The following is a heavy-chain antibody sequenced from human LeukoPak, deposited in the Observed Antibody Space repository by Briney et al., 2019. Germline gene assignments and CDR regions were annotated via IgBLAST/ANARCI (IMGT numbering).Heavy chain of an antibody. CDR2: ITSSSSYI. J-gene: IGHJ3*02. Sequence: GGSLRLSCAASGFTFSSYSMNWVRQAPGKGREWVSSITSSSSYIYYADSVKGRSTISRDNAKNSLYLQMNSLRAEDTAVYYCGGLGSVDAFDIWGQGTMVTVSS. V-gene: IGHV3-21*01. D-gene: IGHD3-10*01. CDR1: GFTFSSYS. CDR3: GGLGSVDAFDI.